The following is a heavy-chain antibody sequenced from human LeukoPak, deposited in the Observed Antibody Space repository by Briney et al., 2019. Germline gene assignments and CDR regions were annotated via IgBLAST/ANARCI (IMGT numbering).Heavy chain of an antibody. V-gene: IGHV4-4*02. Sequence: PSETLSLTCAVSGGSISSSNWWSWVRQPPGKGLEWIGEIYHSGSTNYNPSLKSRVTISVDKSKNQFSLKLSSVTAADTAVYYCGSFGDWSYYTEGPDYWGKGTLVTVS. CDR1: GGSISSSNW. CDR2: IYHSGST. CDR3: GSFGDWSYYTEGPDY. J-gene: IGHJ4*02. D-gene: IGHD3-10*01.